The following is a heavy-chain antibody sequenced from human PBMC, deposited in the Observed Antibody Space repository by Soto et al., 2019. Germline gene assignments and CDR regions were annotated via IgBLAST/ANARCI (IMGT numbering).Heavy chain of an antibody. Sequence: QVQLQESGPGLVKPSQTLSLTCTVSGGSISSGDYYWRWLRQPPGKGLEWIGYIYYSGSTYYNPALTSRLTISVDTSKNQFSLKLSSVTAADTAVYYCARGYAFDIWGQGTMVTVSS. CDR3: ARGYAFDI. J-gene: IGHJ3*02. V-gene: IGHV4-30-4*01. CDR2: IYYSGST. CDR1: GGSISSGDYY.